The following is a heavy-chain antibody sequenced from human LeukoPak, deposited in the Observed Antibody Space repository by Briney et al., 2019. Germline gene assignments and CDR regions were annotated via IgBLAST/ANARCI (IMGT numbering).Heavy chain of an antibody. CDR3: AREAVYVYGPGSDY. CDR1: GFTFSSYE. Sequence: GGSLRLFCSAFGFTFSSYEMNWVRQAPGKGLEWVSYTSGSGSTIYYADSVKGRFTIPRDNAKNSLYLQMNSLRAEDTAVYYCAREAVYVYGPGSDYWGQGTLVTVSS. V-gene: IGHV3-48*03. J-gene: IGHJ4*02. D-gene: IGHD5/OR15-5a*01. CDR2: TSGSGSTI.